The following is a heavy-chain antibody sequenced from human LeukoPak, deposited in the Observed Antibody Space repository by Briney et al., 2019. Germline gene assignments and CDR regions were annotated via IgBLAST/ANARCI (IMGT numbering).Heavy chain of an antibody. CDR1: GFTFSSYA. Sequence: PGGSLRLSCAASGFTFSSYAMSWVRQAPGKGLEWVSAISGSGGSTYYADSVKGRFTISRDNSKNTLYLQMNSLRAEDTALYYCAKGLRPGVKAPGVAFDIWVQGTMVTVSS. CDR2: ISGSGGST. CDR3: AKGLRPGVKAPGVAFDI. V-gene: IGHV3-23*01. J-gene: IGHJ3*02. D-gene: IGHD2-8*01.